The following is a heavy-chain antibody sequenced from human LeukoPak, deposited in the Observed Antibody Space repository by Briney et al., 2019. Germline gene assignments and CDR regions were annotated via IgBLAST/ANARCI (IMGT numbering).Heavy chain of an antibody. CDR2: ISSSGRAV. Sequence: GGSLRLSCAASGFTFSTYWMHWVRQAPGKGLGWVSYISSSGRAVNYADSVRGRFTISRDNARTSLYLQMNSLRAEDTAVYYCARREHTSSHDPSRWYFYMDVWGTGTTVTVSS. CDR1: GFTFSTYW. D-gene: IGHD1-26*01. CDR3: ARREHTSSHDPSRWYFYMDV. V-gene: IGHV3-48*04. J-gene: IGHJ6*03.